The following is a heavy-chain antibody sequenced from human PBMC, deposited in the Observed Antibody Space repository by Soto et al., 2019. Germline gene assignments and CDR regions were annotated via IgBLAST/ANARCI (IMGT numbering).Heavy chain of an antibody. V-gene: IGHV1-2*04. CDR3: ARGGTIAAAGPPINYYYYGMDV. Sequence: ASVKVSCKASGYTFTGYYMHWVRQAPGQGLEWMGWINPNSGGTNYAQKFQGWVTMTRDTSISTAYMELSRLRSDDTAVYYCARGGTIAAAGPPINYYYYGMDVWGQGTTVTVSS. J-gene: IGHJ6*02. CDR2: INPNSGGT. D-gene: IGHD6-13*01. CDR1: GYTFTGYY.